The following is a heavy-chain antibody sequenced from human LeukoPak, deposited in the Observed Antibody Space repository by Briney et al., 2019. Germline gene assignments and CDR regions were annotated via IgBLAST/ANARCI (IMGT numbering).Heavy chain of an antibody. D-gene: IGHD2-8*02. V-gene: IGHV3-30*04. CDR3: ATYRQVLLPFES. CDR2: ISYDGSNK. J-gene: IGHJ4*02. CDR1: GFTFSSYA. Sequence: GGSLRLSCAASGFTFSSYAMHWVRQAPGKGLEWVAVISYDGSNKYYADSVKGRFTISRDNSKSTLSLQMNSLRAEDTAIYYCATYRQVLLPFESWGQGTLVTVSS.